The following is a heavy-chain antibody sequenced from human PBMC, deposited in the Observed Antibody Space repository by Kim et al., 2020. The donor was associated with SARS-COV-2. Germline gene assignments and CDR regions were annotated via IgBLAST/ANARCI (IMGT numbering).Heavy chain of an antibody. Sequence: ASVKVSCKASGYTFTSYDINWVRQATGQGLEWMGWMNPNSGNTGYAQKFQGRVTMTRNTSIGTAYMELSSLRSEDTAVYCCARDRLYFDWLSPYYYYYAMDVWGQGTTVTVSS. CDR3: ARDRLYFDWLSPYYYYYAMDV. CDR2: MNPNSGNT. CDR1: GYTFTSYD. J-gene: IGHJ6*02. V-gene: IGHV1-8*01. D-gene: IGHD3-9*01.